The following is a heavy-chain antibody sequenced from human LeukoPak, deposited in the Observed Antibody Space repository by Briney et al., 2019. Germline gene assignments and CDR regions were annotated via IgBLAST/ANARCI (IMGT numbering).Heavy chain of an antibody. V-gene: IGHV5-51*01. CDR2: IYPGDSDT. CDR1: GYSFTSYW. Sequence: GESLKISCKGSGYSFTSYWIGWVRQMPGKGLEWMGIIYPGDSDTRYSPSFQGQVTISADKSISTAYLQWSSLKASDTAMYYRARRKEPKTSAFDIWGQGTMVTVSS. D-gene: IGHD1-14*01. J-gene: IGHJ3*02. CDR3: ARRKEPKTSAFDI.